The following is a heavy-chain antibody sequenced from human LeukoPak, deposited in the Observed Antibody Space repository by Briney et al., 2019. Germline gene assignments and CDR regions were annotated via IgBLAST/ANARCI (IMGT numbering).Heavy chain of an antibody. D-gene: IGHD2-15*01. V-gene: IGHV1-2*02. J-gene: IGHJ5*02. Sequence: ASVEVSCKASGYTFTGYYMHWVRQAPGQGLEWMGWINPNSGGTNYAQKFQGRVTMTRDTSISTAYMELSRLRSDDTAVYYCARGPVVVAARRTVFDPWGQGTLVTVSS. CDR2: INPNSGGT. CDR1: GYTFTGYY. CDR3: ARGPVVVAARRTVFDP.